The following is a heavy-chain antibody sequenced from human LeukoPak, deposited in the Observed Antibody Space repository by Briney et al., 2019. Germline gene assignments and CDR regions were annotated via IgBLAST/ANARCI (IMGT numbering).Heavy chain of an antibody. CDR1: GFTFSDYY. J-gene: IGHJ3*02. Sequence: GGSLRLSCAASGFTFSDYYMSWIRQAPEKGLEWVSYISSSGSTIYYADSVKGRFTISRDNAKNSLYLQMNSLRAEDTAVYYCARDGIVVVPAAIGAFDIWGQGTMVTVSS. D-gene: IGHD2-2*01. V-gene: IGHV3-11*01. CDR3: ARDGIVVVPAAIGAFDI. CDR2: ISSSGSTI.